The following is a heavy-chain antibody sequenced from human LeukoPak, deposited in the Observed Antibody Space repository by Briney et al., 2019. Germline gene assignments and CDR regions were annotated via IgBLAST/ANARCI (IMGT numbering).Heavy chain of an antibody. D-gene: IGHD2-2*01. Sequence: ASVKVSCKASGYTFTSYGISWVRQAPGQGLEWMGWISAYNGNTNYAQKLQGRDTMTTDTSTSTAYMELRSLRSDDTAVYYCARGLGLVVPAAIDYWGQGTPVTVSS. V-gene: IGHV1-18*01. CDR3: ARGLGLVVPAAIDY. CDR2: ISAYNGNT. J-gene: IGHJ4*02. CDR1: GYTFTSYG.